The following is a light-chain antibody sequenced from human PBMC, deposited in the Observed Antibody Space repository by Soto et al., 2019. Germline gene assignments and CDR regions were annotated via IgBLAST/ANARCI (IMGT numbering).Light chain of an antibody. V-gene: IGKV4-1*01. Sequence: DIVMTQSPDSLAVSLGERATINCKSSQTLLDSSNNKASLSWYQQKPGQPPKLLIYWTPTREFGVPDRFSGSGSGTDFTLTISSLQAEDVAVYYCQQYFNSPRTFGHGTKVEIK. CDR2: WTP. CDR3: QQYFNSPRT. J-gene: IGKJ1*01. CDR1: QTLLDSSNNKAS.